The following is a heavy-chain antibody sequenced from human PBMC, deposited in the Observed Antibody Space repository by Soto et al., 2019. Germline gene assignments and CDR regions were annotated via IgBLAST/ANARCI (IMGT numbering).Heavy chain of an antibody. D-gene: IGHD2-15*01. V-gene: IGHV1-2*02. J-gene: IGHJ4*02. CDR3: EKDGGASYFDY. CDR2: INPNSGGT. CDR1: GYTFTGYC. Sequence: ASVKVSCKTSGYTFTGYCMHWVRQAPGQGLEWMGWINPNSGGTNYAQRFQGRVTMTRDTSISTAYMELSRLRSDDTAVYYCEKDGGASYFDYWGQGTLVTVSS.